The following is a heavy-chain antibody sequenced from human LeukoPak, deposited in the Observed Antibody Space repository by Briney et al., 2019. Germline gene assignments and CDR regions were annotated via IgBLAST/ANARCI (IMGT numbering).Heavy chain of an antibody. V-gene: IGHV3-30*02. D-gene: IGHD6-19*01. J-gene: IGHJ3*02. Sequence: PGGSLRLSCAASGFTFSSYGMHWVRQAPGKGLEWVAFIRYDGSNKYYADSVKGRFTISRDNSKNTLYLQMNSLRAEDTAVYYCAKPSGIAVARDAFDIWGQGTMVTVSS. CDR1: GFTFSSYG. CDR3: AKPSGIAVARDAFDI. CDR2: IRYDGSNK.